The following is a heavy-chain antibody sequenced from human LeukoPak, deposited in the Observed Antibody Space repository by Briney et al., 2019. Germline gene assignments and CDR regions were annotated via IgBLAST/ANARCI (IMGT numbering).Heavy chain of an antibody. V-gene: IGHV1-69*13. J-gene: IGHJ4*02. CDR1: GGTFSSYA. CDR2: IIPIFGTA. CDR3: ARDNSGFTMIDD. Sequence: GASVKVSCKASGGTFSSYAISWVRQAPGQGLEWMGGIIPIFGTASYAQKFQGRVTITADESTSTAYMELSSLRSEDTAVYYCARDNSGFTMIDDWGQGTLVTVSS. D-gene: IGHD3-22*01.